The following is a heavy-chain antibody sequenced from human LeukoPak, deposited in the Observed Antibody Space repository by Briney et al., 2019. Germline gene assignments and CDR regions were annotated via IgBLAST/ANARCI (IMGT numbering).Heavy chain of an antibody. J-gene: IGHJ4*02. CDR1: GFTFDDYG. Sequence: GGSLRLSCAASGFTFDDYGMSWVRQAPGKGLEWVSGINWNGGSTGYADSVKGRFTISRDNAKNSLYLQMNSLRAEDTALYHCARDNGSGSYQPFDYWGQGTLVTVSS. V-gene: IGHV3-20*01. CDR2: INWNGGST. D-gene: IGHD3-10*01. CDR3: ARDNGSGSYQPFDY.